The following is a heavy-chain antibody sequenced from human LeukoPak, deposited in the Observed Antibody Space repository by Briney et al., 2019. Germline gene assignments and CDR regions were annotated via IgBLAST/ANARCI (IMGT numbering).Heavy chain of an antibody. J-gene: IGHJ5*02. CDR2: ISDSGST. CDR3: ARVFRGAVTSNWFDP. V-gene: IGHV4-59*01. CDR1: GGSINGYY. D-gene: IGHD4-17*01. Sequence: PSETLSLTCTVSGGSINGYYWTWIRQPPGKGLKWIGYISDSGSTNHNPSLKSRVSMSVGSSNTDFSLRLNSVTAADTAVYYCARVFRGAVTSNWFDPWGQGTLVTVSS.